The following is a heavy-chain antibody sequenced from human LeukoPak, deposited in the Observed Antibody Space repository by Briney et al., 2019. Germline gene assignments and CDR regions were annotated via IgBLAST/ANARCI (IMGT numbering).Heavy chain of an antibody. Sequence: ASVKVSRKASGYTFSIYDINWVRQATGQGLEWMGWMNPNSGNTGYAQKFQGRVTITRDTSINTAYMELSSLRSEDTAVYYCARGIIAARRGSWFDPWGQGTLVTVSS. CDR2: MNPNSGNT. D-gene: IGHD6-6*01. V-gene: IGHV1-8*03. CDR1: GYTFSIYD. CDR3: ARGIIAARRGSWFDP. J-gene: IGHJ5*02.